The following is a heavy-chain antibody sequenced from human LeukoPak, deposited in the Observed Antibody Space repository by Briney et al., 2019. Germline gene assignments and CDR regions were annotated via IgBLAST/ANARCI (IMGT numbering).Heavy chain of an antibody. CDR1: GFTFSSYG. CDR3: AKDLTNIVVVPAAMGY. Sequence: PGGSLRLSCAASGFTFSSYGMHWVRQAPGKGLEWVAVISYDGSNKYYADSVKGRFTISRDNSKNTLYLQMNSLRAEDTAVYYCAKDLTNIVVVPAAMGYWGQGTLVTVSS. V-gene: IGHV3-30*18. J-gene: IGHJ4*02. D-gene: IGHD2-2*01. CDR2: ISYDGSNK.